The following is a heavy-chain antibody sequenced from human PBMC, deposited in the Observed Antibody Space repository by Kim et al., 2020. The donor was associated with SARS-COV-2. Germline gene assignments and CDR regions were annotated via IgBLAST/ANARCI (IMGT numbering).Heavy chain of an antibody. J-gene: IGHJ4*02. CDR2: MNPNSGNT. Sequence: ASVKVSCKASGYTFTSYDINWVRQATGQGLEWMGWMNPNSGNTGYAQKFQGRVTMTRNTSISTAYMELSSLRSEDTAVYYCASPVDTAMDGFDYWGQGTLVTVSS. D-gene: IGHD5-18*01. CDR1: GYTFTSYD. CDR3: ASPVDTAMDGFDY. V-gene: IGHV1-8*01.